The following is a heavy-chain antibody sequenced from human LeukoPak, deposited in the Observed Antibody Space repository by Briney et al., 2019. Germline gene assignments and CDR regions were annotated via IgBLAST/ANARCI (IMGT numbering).Heavy chain of an antibody. CDR2: ISGSGGST. J-gene: IGHJ4*02. CDR3: ARGASVDRTYNYYDY. CDR1: GFTFNSYA. D-gene: IGHD5-24*01. V-gene: IGHV3-23*01. Sequence: GGSLRLSCAASGFTFNSYAMSWVRQAPGKGLEWVSAISGSGGSTYYADSVKGRFTISRDNAKNTLYPQMNSLRAEDTAVYYCARGASVDRTYNYYDYWGQGTLVTVSS.